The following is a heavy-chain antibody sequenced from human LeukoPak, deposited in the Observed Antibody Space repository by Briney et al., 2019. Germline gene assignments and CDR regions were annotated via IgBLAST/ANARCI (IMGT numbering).Heavy chain of an antibody. CDR3: ATYDYGDYGGKFDP. V-gene: IGHV4-30-2*01. CDR1: GGSISSGGYS. CDR2: IYRSGST. J-gene: IGHJ5*02. Sequence: PSETLSLTCAVSGGSISSGGYSWSWIRQPPGTGLECIGYIYRSGSTYYNLSLKSRVTISVDRSKNQFSLKLSSVTAADTAVYYCATYDYGDYGGKFDPWGQGTLVTVSS. D-gene: IGHD4-17*01.